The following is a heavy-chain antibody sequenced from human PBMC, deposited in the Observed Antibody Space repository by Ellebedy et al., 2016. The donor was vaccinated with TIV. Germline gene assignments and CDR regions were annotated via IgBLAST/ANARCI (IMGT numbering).Heavy chain of an antibody. CDR3: AKESYDFWSGYYDY. V-gene: IGHV3-23*01. Sequence: GGSLRLSXAASGFTFSSYAMSWVRQAPGKGLEWVSAISGSGGSTYYADSVKGRFTISRDNSKNTLYLQMNSLRAEDTAVYYCAKESYDFWSGYYDYWGQGTLVTVSS. CDR1: GFTFSSYA. D-gene: IGHD3-3*01. CDR2: ISGSGGST. J-gene: IGHJ4*02.